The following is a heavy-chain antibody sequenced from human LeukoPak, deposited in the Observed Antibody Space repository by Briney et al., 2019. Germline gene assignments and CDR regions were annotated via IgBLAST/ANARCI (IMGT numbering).Heavy chain of an antibody. CDR3: AKGIYSSGWSYFDY. CDR1: RFTFSNSD. D-gene: IGHD6-19*01. CDR2: LSGSGITT. V-gene: IGHV3-23*01. Sequence: GGSLRLSCAASRFTFSNSDMSWVRQAPGKGLEWVSTLSGSGITTYYADSVKGRFTISRDNSKNTLYLQMNSLRAEDTAVYYCAKGIYSSGWSYFDYWGHGTLVTVSS. J-gene: IGHJ4*01.